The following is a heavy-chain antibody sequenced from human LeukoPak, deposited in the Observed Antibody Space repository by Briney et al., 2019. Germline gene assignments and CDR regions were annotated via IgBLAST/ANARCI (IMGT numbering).Heavy chain of an antibody. V-gene: IGHV1-69*05. Sequence: EASVKVSCKASGGTFSTYAISWVRQAPGQGLEWMGGIIPIFGPANYAQKFQGRVTMTRNTSISTAYMELSSLRSEDTAVYYCARLASRSSWFMQSRWFDPWGQGTLVTVSS. CDR2: IIPIFGPA. D-gene: IGHD6-13*01. J-gene: IGHJ5*02. CDR3: ARLASRSSWFMQSRWFDP. CDR1: GGTFSTYA.